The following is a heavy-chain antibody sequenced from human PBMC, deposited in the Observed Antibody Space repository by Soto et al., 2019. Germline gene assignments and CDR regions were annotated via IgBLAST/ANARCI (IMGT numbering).Heavy chain of an antibody. Sequence: SETLSLTCAVSGGSISSGGYSWSWIRQPPGKGLEWIGYIYHSGSTYYNPSLKSRVTISVDRSKNQFSLKLSSVTAADTAVYYCARAVAASGMDVWGQGTTATVSS. CDR1: GGSISSGGYS. D-gene: IGHD2-15*01. J-gene: IGHJ6*02. V-gene: IGHV4-30-2*01. CDR3: ARAVAASGMDV. CDR2: IYHSGST.